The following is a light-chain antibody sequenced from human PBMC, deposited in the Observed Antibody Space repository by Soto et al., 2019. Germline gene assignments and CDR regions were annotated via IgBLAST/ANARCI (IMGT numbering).Light chain of an antibody. Sequence: EIVLTQSPATLSLSPGERATLSCRASQSVSSYLAWYQQKPGQAPRLLIYDASNRATGIPARFSGSGSGTDFTLTISSLEPEDFAVYYWQQRSNWPRALTFGGGTKVGSN. CDR2: DAS. CDR3: QQRSNWPRALT. V-gene: IGKV3-11*01. J-gene: IGKJ4*01. CDR1: QSVSSY.